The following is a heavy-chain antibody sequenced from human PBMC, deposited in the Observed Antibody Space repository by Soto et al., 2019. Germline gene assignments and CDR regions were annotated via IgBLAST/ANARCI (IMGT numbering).Heavy chain of an antibody. CDR3: ARDIRITMIVVVYXMDV. CDR1: GFTFSSYS. CDR2: ISSSSSYI. V-gene: IGHV3-21*01. Sequence: GGSLRLSCAASGFTFSSYSMNWVRQAPGRRLEWVSSISSSSSYIYYADSVKGRFTISRDNAKNSLYLQMNSLRAEDTAVYYCARDIRITMIVVVYXMDVWGQGTTVTVSS. D-gene: IGHD3-22*01. J-gene: IGHJ6*02.